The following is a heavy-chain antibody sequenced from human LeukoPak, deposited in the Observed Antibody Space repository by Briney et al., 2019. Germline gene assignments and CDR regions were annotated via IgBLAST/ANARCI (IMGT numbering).Heavy chain of an antibody. Sequence: GGSLRLSCAASGFTFSSYSMNWVRQAPGKGLEWVSYISSSSSTIYYADSVKGRFTISRDNAKNSLYLQMNSLRAEDTAVYYCAKALTSYYYGSGSITVFDYWGQGTLVTVSS. CDR3: AKALTSYYYGSGSITVFDY. CDR1: GFTFSSYS. CDR2: ISSSSSTI. V-gene: IGHV3-48*01. J-gene: IGHJ4*02. D-gene: IGHD3-10*01.